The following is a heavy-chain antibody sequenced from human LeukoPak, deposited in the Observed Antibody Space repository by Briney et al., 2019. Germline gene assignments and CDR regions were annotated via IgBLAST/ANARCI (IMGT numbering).Heavy chain of an antibody. CDR1: GYTFTSYD. Sequence: GASVKVSCKASGYTFTSYDISWVRQAPGQGLEWMGWTSAYNGNTNYAQKLQGRVTMTTDTSTSTAYMELSRLRSDDTAVYYCATDLGMGATLDYWGQGTLVTVSS. V-gene: IGHV1-18*01. D-gene: IGHD1-26*01. CDR3: ATDLGMGATLDY. J-gene: IGHJ4*02. CDR2: TSAYNGNT.